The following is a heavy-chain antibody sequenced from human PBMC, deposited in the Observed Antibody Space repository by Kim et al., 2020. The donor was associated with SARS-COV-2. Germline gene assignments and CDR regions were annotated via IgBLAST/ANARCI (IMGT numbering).Heavy chain of an antibody. CDR1: GFTFSNAW. D-gene: IGHD3-22*01. Sequence: GGSLRLSCAASGFTFSNAWMSWVRQAPGKGLEWVGRIKSKTDGGTTDYAAPVKGRFTISRDDSKNTLYLQMNSLKTEDTAVYYCTTDQDDSSGYYYGIAGDYWGQGTLVTVSS. CDR2: IKSKTDGGTT. V-gene: IGHV3-15*01. CDR3: TTDQDDSSGYYYGIAGDY. J-gene: IGHJ4*02.